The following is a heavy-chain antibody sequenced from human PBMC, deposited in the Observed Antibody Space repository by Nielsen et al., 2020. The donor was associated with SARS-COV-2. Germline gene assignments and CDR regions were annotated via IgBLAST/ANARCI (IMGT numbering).Heavy chain of an antibody. J-gene: IGHJ6*02. V-gene: IGHV3-48*01. Sequence: GESLKISCTASGFSFSSYGMNWVRQAPGKGLEWVSYISKSYTPIDYADSVKGRFTISRDSSQNTLYLHMNSLGAEDTAVYFCARVPTVGSLSYYYYGMDVWGQGTTVTVSS. CDR1: GFSFSSYG. CDR3: ARVPTVGSLSYYYYGMDV. D-gene: IGHD3-10*01. CDR2: ISKSYTPI.